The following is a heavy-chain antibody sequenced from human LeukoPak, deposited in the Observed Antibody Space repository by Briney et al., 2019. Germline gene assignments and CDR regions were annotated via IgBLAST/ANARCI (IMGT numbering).Heavy chain of an antibody. CDR3: TRGSLSGSSRDY. V-gene: IGHV1-8*01. D-gene: IGHD1-26*01. Sequence: ASVRVSCKASGYTFTGYDINWVRQATGQGLEWIGWMNPYTGDTGYAQKFQGRVTMTRNTSIDTAYMELSGLRSEDTAVYYCTRGSLSGSSRDYWGQGTLVTVSS. CDR2: MNPYTGDT. CDR1: GYTFTGYD. J-gene: IGHJ4*02.